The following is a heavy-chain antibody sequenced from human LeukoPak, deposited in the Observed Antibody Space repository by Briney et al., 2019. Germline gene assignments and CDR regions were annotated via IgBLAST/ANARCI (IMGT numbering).Heavy chain of an antibody. CDR2: INPSGGST. V-gene: IGHV1-46*01. D-gene: IGHD3-9*01. CDR3: ARESDHDILTEDTALDS. J-gene: IGHJ4*02. CDR1: GYTFTSYY. Sequence: ASVKVSCKASGYTFTSYYMHWVGQAPGQGLEWVGLINPSGGSTSYAQKFQGRVTMTRDTSTSTGYMELSSRRSKDTAGNYCARESDHDILTEDTALDSWAQGPRVTVSP.